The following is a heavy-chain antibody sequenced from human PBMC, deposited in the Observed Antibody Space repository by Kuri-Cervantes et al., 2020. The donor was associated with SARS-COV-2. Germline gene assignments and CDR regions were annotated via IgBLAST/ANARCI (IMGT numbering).Heavy chain of an antibody. D-gene: IGHD2-2*01. J-gene: IGHJ6*03. CDR1: YGSFRGYY. Sequence: GSLRLSCEVYYGSFRGYYWNWIRQPPGKGLEWIGSIYYSGSTYYNPSLKSRVTISVDTSKNQFSLKLSSVTAADTAVYYCARPREYQLLYMDVWGKGTTVTVSS. CDR2: IYYSGST. V-gene: IGHV4-34*01. CDR3: ARPREYQLLYMDV.